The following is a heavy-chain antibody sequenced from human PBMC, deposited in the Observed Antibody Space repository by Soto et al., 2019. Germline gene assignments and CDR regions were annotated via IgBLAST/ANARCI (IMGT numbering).Heavy chain of an antibody. J-gene: IGHJ5*02. CDR2: IWYDGSNK. CDR3: ARASRRARLGWFDP. CDR1: GFTFSSYG. Sequence: PGGSLRLSCAASGFTFSSYGMHWVRQAPGKGLEWVAVIWYDGSNKYYADSVKGRFTISRDNSKNTLYLQMNSLRAEDTAVYYSARASRRARLGWFDPWGQGTLVTVSS. V-gene: IGHV3-33*01.